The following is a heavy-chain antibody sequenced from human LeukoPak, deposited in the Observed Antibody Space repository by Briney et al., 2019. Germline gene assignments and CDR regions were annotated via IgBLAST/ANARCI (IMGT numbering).Heavy chain of an antibody. CDR1: GFMFANYA. Sequence: GGSLRLSCAASGFMFANYAMAGVRQAPGKGLEWVSAIGGDGHGRDYADSVKGRFTIPRDNSKSTPYLQMNSLRAGDTALYYCSKRVGGTPDNWGLGTLVTVS. V-gene: IGHV3-23*01. J-gene: IGHJ4*02. CDR2: IGGDGHGR. D-gene: IGHD1-14*01. CDR3: SKRVGGTPDN.